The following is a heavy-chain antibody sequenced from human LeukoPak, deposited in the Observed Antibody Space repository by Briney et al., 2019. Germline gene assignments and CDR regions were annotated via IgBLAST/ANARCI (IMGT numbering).Heavy chain of an antibody. CDR2: INHSGST. J-gene: IGHJ5*02. CDR1: GGSFSGYY. V-gene: IGHV4-34*01. CDR3: ATTYYDFWGFDP. D-gene: IGHD3-3*01. Sequence: SETLSLTCAVYGGSFSGYYWSWIRQPPGKGLEWIGEINHSGSTNYNPSLKSRVTISVDTSKNQFSLKLSSVTAADTAVYYCATTYYDFWGFDPWGQGTLVTVSS.